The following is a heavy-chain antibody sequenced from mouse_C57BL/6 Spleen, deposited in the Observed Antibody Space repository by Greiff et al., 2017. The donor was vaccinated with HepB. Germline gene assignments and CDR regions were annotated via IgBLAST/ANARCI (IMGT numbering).Heavy chain of an antibody. Sequence: QVQLQQPGAELVKPGASVKLSCKASGYTFTSYWMQWVKQRPGQGLEWIGAIDPSDSYTNYNQKFMGKATLTVDTSSSTAYMQLSSLTSGDSAVYYCARGGITTHGFACWGRGTLVTVSA. CDR3: ARGGITTHGFAC. CDR1: GYTFTSYW. D-gene: IGHD1-1*01. J-gene: IGHJ3*01. V-gene: IGHV1-50*01. CDR2: IDPSDSYT.